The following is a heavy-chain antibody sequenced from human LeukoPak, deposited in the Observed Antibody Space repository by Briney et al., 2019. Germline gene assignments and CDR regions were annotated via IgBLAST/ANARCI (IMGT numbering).Heavy chain of an antibody. Sequence: GGSLRLSCVASGVSFSETAMTWVRQAPGKGLEWLSVITRGGSPYYADSVKGRFTISRDNARNTVYLQLNSLRNEDTALYYCAKEHLKYANDNRGSFDYWGQGTLVTVSS. V-gene: IGHV3-23*01. CDR3: AKEHLKYANDNRGSFDY. J-gene: IGHJ4*02. D-gene: IGHD3-22*01. CDR2: ITRGGSP. CDR1: GVSFSETA.